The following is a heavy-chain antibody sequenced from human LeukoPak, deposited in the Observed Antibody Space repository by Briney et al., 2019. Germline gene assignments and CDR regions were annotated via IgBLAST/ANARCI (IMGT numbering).Heavy chain of an antibody. D-gene: IGHD3-3*01. CDR3: ARERTGYYIVY. V-gene: IGHV3-30-3*01. J-gene: IGHJ4*02. CDR1: GFTFSNYA. Sequence: GGSLRLSCAASGFTFSNYAMHWVRQAPGKGPEWVALISYDGSSKYYADSVKGRFTISRDSSENTLYLQMNSLRADDTAVYYCARERTGYYIVYWGQGTLVTVSS. CDR2: ISYDGSSK.